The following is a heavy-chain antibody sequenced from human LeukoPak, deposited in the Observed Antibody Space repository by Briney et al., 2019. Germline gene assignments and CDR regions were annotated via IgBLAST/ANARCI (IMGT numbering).Heavy chain of an antibody. D-gene: IGHD6-19*01. CDR1: GGSISIYH. Sequence: SETLSLTCTVSGGSISIYHWSWIRQPAGKRLEWIGQIHTSGSTNYNPPLKSRVTMSIDTPENQLSLTIRSVTAADTAVYYCARRDISSGWSFDYWGQGTLVTVSS. V-gene: IGHV4-4*07. J-gene: IGHJ4*02. CDR2: IHTSGST. CDR3: ARRDISSGWSFDY.